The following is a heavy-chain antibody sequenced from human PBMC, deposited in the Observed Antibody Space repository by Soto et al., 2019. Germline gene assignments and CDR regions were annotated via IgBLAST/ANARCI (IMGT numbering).Heavy chain of an antibody. Sequence: PGGSLRLSCAASGFTFSSYGRHWVRQAPGKGLEWVAVISYDGSNKYYADSVKGRFTISRDNSKNTLYLQMNSLRAEDTAVYYCAKDRSYVEMATIGYFQHWGQGTLVTVSS. J-gene: IGHJ1*01. CDR1: GFTFSSYG. CDR2: ISYDGSNK. D-gene: IGHD5-12*01. V-gene: IGHV3-30*18. CDR3: AKDRSYVEMATIGYFQH.